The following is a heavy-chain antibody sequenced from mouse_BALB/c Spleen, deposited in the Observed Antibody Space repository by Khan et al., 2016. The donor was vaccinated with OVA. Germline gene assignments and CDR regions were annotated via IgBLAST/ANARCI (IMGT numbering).Heavy chain of an antibody. CDR1: GYSFTNYY. D-gene: IGHD2-1*01. Sequence: QVQLQQSGPEVVKPGASVRISCKASGYSFTNYYINWVKQRPGQGLEWIGWIYPGNVNTKYNENFKGKATLTADKSSSTTYMHLSSLTSEDSAVYFCVREGYYGNYRAWFAYWGQGTLVTVSA. V-gene: IGHV1S56*01. CDR2: IYPGNVNT. CDR3: VREGYYGNYRAWFAY. J-gene: IGHJ3*01.